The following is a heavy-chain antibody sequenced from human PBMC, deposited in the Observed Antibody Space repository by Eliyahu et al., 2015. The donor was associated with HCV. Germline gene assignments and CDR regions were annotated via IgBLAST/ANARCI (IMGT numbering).Heavy chain of an antibody. V-gene: IGHV6-1*01. CDR2: TYYRSKWYN. D-gene: IGHD5-12*01. CDR3: AREVGGGSGYYRFFDY. J-gene: IGHJ4*02. Sequence: QVQLQQSGPGLVKPSQTLSLTCAISGXSVXSXSXXWNWIRQSPSRGLEWLGRTYYRSKWYNDYAVSVKSRISINPDTSKNQFSLQLNSVTPEDTAVYYCAREVGGGSGYYRFFDYWDQGTLVTVSS. CDR1: GXSVXSXSXX.